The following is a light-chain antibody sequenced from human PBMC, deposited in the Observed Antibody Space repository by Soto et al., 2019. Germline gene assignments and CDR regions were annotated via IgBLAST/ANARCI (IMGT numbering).Light chain of an antibody. CDR1: SNDLGGYNY. Sequence: QSALTQPPSASGSPRQSVTISCTGSSNDLGGYNYVSWYQHHPGKAPKLIIYEVRERPSGVPDRFSGSKSGNTASLTVSGLQAEDEADYYCSSYGGSDNLIFGGGTKLTVL. CDR3: SSYGGSDNLI. CDR2: EVR. J-gene: IGLJ2*01. V-gene: IGLV2-8*01.